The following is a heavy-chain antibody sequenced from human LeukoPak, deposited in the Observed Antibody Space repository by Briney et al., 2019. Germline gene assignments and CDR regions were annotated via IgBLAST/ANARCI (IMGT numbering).Heavy chain of an antibody. CDR2: IYSNGNT. V-gene: IGHV3-53*01. CDR3: AGDTHSSSWYDH. J-gene: IGHJ5*02. CDR1: GFTVSSIY. Sequence: GGSLRLSCAVSGFTVSSIYMSWVRQAPGKGLEWVSFIYSNGNTYYADSVKGRFTLSRDSSRNTLYLQMNSLRVDDTAVYYCAGDTHSSSWYDHWGQGTLVTVSS. D-gene: IGHD6-19*01.